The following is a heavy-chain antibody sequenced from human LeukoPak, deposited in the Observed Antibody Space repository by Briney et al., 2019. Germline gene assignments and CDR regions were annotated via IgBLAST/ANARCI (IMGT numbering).Heavy chain of an antibody. CDR2: ISSSSSYI. J-gene: IGHJ4*02. D-gene: IGHD6-13*01. V-gene: IGHV3-21*01. CDR3: AGGAAAGY. CDR1: GFTFSSYS. Sequence: GGSLRLSCAASGFTFSSYSMNWVRQAPGKGLEWVSSISSSSSYIYYADSVKGRFTISRDNARNSLYLQMNSLRAEDTAMYYCAGGAAAGYWGQGTLVTVSS.